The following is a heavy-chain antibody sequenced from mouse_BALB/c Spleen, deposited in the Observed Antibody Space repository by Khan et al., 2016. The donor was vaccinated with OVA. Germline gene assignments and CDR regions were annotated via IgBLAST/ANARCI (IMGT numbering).Heavy chain of an antibody. V-gene: IGHV1-61*01. CDR1: GYTFTSYW. CDR3: GRREKYGYDPSWFAY. CDR2: IDPSDSET. Sequence: QVQLQQPGAELVRPGASVKLSCKASGYTFTSYWMNWVKQRPGHGLEWIGRIDPSDSETHYNQMFKDKATLTVDKSSSTAYMQLSSLTSEDSAVYYCGRREKYGYDPSWFAYWGQGTLVTVSA. J-gene: IGHJ3*01. D-gene: IGHD2-2*01.